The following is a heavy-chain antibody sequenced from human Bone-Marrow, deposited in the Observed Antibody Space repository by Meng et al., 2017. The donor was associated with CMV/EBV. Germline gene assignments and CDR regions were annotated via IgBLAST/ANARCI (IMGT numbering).Heavy chain of an antibody. CDR2: IKQDGSEK. J-gene: IGHJ4*02. Sequence: GGSLRLSCAASGFTFSSYWMSWVRQAPGKGLEWVANIKQDGSEKYYVDSVKGRFTISRDNAKNSLYLQMNSLRAEDTAVYYCAREYSSSWRIYFDYWGQGTLVTVSS. CDR3: AREYSSSWRIYFDY. CDR1: GFTFSSYW. D-gene: IGHD6-13*01. V-gene: IGHV3-7*01.